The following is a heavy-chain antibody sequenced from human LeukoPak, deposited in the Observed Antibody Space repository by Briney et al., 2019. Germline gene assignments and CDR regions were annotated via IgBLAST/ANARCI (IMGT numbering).Heavy chain of an antibody. J-gene: IGHJ4*02. D-gene: IGHD6-13*01. CDR3: AREDSSSWYNYFDY. V-gene: IGHV4-34*01. CDR1: GGSFSGYY. Sequence: SETLSLTCAVYGGSFSGYYWSWIRQPPGKGLEWIGEINHSGSTNYNPSLKSRVTISVDTSKNQFSLKLSSVTAADTAVYYCAREDSSSWYNYFDYWGQGTLVTVSS. CDR2: INHSGST.